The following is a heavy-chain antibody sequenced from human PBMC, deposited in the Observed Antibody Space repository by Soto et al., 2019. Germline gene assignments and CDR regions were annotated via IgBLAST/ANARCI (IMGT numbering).Heavy chain of an antibody. CDR1: GGTFSRYS. CDR2: VIPIFGKP. D-gene: IGHD2-15*01. CDR3: AREWSYYYAMDV. V-gene: IGHV1-69*06. J-gene: IGHJ6*02. Sequence: QVQLVQSGAEVKKSGSPVKVSCTASGGTFSRYSINWVRQAPGQGLEWMGGVIPIFGKPTYAQKFQGRLTITADKSTSTAYMELTRLRYDDTAVYYCAREWSYYYAMDVWGQGTTVTVSS.